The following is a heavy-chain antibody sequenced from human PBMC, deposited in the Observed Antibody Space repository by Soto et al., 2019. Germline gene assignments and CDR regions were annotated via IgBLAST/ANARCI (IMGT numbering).Heavy chain of an antibody. V-gene: IGHV5-51*01. J-gene: IGHJ6*02. CDR1: GYSFTSYW. CDR2: IYPGDSDT. D-gene: IGHD3-10*01. CDR3: ASNVRRTWGRGEGAGSTYYYYGMDV. Sequence: RGESLKISCKGSGYSFTSYWIGWVRQMPGKGLEWMWIIYPGDSDTRYSPSFQGQVTISADKSISTAYLQRSSLKAADTAIYYYASNVRRTWGRGEGAGSTYYYYGMDVWGQGTTVTVSS.